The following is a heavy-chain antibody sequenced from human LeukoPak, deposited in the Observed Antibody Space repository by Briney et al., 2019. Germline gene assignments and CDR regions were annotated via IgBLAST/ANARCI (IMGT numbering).Heavy chain of an antibody. CDR3: ARDHGIIVATIPVDLDY. J-gene: IGHJ4*02. D-gene: IGHD5-12*01. V-gene: IGHV3-48*04. CDR1: GFTFSSYS. CDR2: ISSSSSTI. Sequence: GGPLRLSCAASGFTFSSYSMNWVRKAPGKGLEGVSYISSSSSTIYYADSVKGRFTISRDNAKNSLYLQMNSLRAEDTAVYYCARDHGIIVATIPVDLDYWGQGTLVTVSS.